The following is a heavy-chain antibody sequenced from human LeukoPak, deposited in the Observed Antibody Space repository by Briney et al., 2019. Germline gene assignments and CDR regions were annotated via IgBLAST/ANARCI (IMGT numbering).Heavy chain of an antibody. CDR3: ASPVRSSSPPVFDY. J-gene: IGHJ4*02. CDR1: GFTFSDYY. Sequence: KSGGSLRLSCAASGFTFSDYYMSWIRQAPGKGLEWVSYISSSGSTIYYADSVKGRFTISRDNAKNSLYLQMNSLRAEDTAVYYCASPVRSSSPPVFDYWGQGTLVTVSS. CDR2: ISSSGSTI. V-gene: IGHV3-11*04. D-gene: IGHD6-6*01.